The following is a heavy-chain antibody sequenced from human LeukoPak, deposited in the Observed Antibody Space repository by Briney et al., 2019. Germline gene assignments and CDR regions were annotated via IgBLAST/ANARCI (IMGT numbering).Heavy chain of an antibody. D-gene: IGHD3-3*01. CDR3: ARDPEGHGYYYDY. CDR1: GGSTSNYF. CDR2: IHTSGST. V-gene: IGHV4-4*07. Sequence: SETLSLTCTVSGGSTSNYFCTWLRQSAGKGLEWIGRIHTSGSTNYNPSLKSRVSMSVDTSKNQFSLKLSSVTAADTAVYYCARDPEGHGYYYDYWGQGALVTVSS. J-gene: IGHJ4*02.